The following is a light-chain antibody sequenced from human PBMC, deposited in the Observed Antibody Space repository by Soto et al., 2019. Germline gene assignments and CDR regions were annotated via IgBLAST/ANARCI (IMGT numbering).Light chain of an antibody. J-gene: IGKJ5*01. CDR3: QQRDSWPLT. V-gene: IGKV3-11*01. CDR2: GAS. CDR1: QSVDSY. Sequence: EIVLTQSPASLSLSPGERATLSCRASQSVDSYLVWYQQKPGQAPRLLIFGASNRATGIPARFSGSGSGTDFTLTINSLEPDDFAVYYCQQRDSWPLTFGPGTRLEIK.